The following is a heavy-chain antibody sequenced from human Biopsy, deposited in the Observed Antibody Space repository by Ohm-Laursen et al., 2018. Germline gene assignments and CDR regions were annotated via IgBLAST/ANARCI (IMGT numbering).Heavy chain of an antibody. D-gene: IGHD4-17*01. CDR1: GGSFTGHY. Sequence: SETLSLTCTVSGGSFTGHYWSWIRQPPGKGLEWIGHIYYSVMTNYNPSLQSRVSISVDTSRNQVSLTLSSVTVADTAVYYCARDSGILNYGDFKYYHYYGMDVWGQGTKVTVSS. V-gene: IGHV4-59*11. CDR3: ARDSGILNYGDFKYYHYYGMDV. J-gene: IGHJ6*02. CDR2: IYYSVMT.